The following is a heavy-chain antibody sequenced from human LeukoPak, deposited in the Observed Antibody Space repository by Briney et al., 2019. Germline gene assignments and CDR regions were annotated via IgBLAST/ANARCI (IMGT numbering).Heavy chain of an antibody. CDR3: ASTWGDSCSGGSCYHTYYYYGMDV. Sequence: SETLSLTCTVSGGFTSSNYWSWIRQPPGKGLEWIGYIYYSGSTNYNPSLKSRVTISVDTSKNQFSLKLSSVTAADTAVYYCASTWGDSCSGGSCYHTYYYYGMDVWGQGTTVTVSS. D-gene: IGHD2-15*01. J-gene: IGHJ6*02. CDR1: GGFTSSNY. CDR2: IYYSGST. V-gene: IGHV4-59*01.